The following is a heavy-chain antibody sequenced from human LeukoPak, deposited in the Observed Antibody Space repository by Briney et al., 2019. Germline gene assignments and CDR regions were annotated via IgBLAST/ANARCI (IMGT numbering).Heavy chain of an antibody. V-gene: IGHV1-2*07. J-gene: IGHJ5*02. Sequence: GASVKVSCKTSGYTFSDYYMHLVRQAPGQGPEDMGWINPKTAGTNYVYKFQERVTMTRDTSISTAYMELSRLRSDDTAVYYCAREAITIFGVVRTQTTYGPHRFDPWGQGTLVTVSS. CDR1: GYTFSDYY. CDR3: AREAITIFGVVRTQTTYGPHRFDP. D-gene: IGHD3-3*01. CDR2: INPKTAGT.